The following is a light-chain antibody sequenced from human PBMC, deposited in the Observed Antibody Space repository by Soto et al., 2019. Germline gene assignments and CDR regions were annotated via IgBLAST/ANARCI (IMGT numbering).Light chain of an antibody. J-gene: IGKJ1*01. CDR3: QQYYSYTRT. CDR2: AAS. V-gene: IGKV1-8*01. CDR1: QGISSY. Sequence: AIRMTQFPSSCSASTGDRVTITCRASQGISSYLAWYQQKPGKAPKLLIYAASTLQSGVPSRFSGSGSGTDCTLTISCLQSEDGATYYCQQYYSYTRTFGQGTKVDIK.